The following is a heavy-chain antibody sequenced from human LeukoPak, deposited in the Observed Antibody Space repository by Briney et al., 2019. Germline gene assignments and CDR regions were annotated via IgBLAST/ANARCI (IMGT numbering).Heavy chain of an antibody. V-gene: IGHV1-3*01. J-gene: IGHJ4*02. Sequence: ASVKVSCKASGYTFTSYGISWVRQAPGQRLEWMGWINAGNGNTKYSQKFQGRVTITRDTSASTAYMELSSLRSEDTAVYYCARVDPNQLLWVALSYWGQGTLVTVSS. CDR3: ARVDPNQLLWVALSY. CDR1: GYTFTSYG. CDR2: INAGNGNT. D-gene: IGHD2-2*01.